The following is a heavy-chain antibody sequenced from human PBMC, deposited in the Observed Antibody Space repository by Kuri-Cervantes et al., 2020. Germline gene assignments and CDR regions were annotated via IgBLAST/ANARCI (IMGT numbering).Heavy chain of an antibody. CDR3: ARESLVFGYSYGEAIIDYYYYGMDV. Sequence: ASVKVSCKASGYTFTSYVLIGVRQAPGQGLEWMGWISAYNGNTNYAQELQGRVTITTDTSTSTAYMELRCPRSDDTAVYYCARESLVFGYSYGEAIIDYYYYGMDVWGQGTTVTVSS. CDR1: GYTFTSYV. J-gene: IGHJ6*02. V-gene: IGHV1-18*01. CDR2: ISAYNGNT. D-gene: IGHD5-18*01.